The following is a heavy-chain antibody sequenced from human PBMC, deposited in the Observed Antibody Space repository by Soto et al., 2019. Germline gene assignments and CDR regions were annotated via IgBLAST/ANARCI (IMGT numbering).Heavy chain of an antibody. J-gene: IGHJ4*02. V-gene: IGHV3-30-3*01. CDR2: KSYDESNK. CDR3: ASTYDFWSGYGLDY. CDR1: GFTFSSYA. D-gene: IGHD3-3*01. Sequence: PEGSLRLSSAASGFTFSSYAMHWVRQAPGKGLEWLVVKSYDESNKYYPVSAKDRFHISRDNSKNTLYVQMNSLRDEGTAVYYCASTYDFWSGYGLDYRGQGNLVKVCS.